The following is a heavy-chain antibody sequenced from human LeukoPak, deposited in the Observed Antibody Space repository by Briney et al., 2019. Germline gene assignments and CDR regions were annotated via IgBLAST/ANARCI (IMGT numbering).Heavy chain of an antibody. Sequence: GGSLRLSCAASGFTFSSYGMNWVRQAPGKGLEWVSYISSSGSTIYYADSVKGRFTISRDNAKNSLYLQMNSLRAEDTAVYYCARPFPHYYDSSGLNYWGQGTLVTVSS. J-gene: IGHJ4*02. D-gene: IGHD3-22*01. V-gene: IGHV3-48*03. CDR3: ARPFPHYYDSSGLNY. CDR2: ISSSGSTI. CDR1: GFTFSSYG.